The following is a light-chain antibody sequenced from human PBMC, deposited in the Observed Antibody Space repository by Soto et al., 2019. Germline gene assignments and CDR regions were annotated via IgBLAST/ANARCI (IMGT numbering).Light chain of an antibody. CDR2: LNSDGSH. V-gene: IGLV4-69*01. Sequence: QSVLTQSPSASASLGASVKLTCTLSSGHSTYAIAWHQQQPEKGPRYLMKLNSDGSHSKGDGIPDRFSGSSSGAERYLTISSRQSEDEADYYCQTWGTGIRVFGTGTKLTVL. CDR3: QTWGTGIRV. CDR1: SGHSTYA. J-gene: IGLJ1*01.